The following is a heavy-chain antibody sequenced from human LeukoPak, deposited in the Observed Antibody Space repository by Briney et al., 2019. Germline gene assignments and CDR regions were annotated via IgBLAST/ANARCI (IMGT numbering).Heavy chain of an antibody. CDR2: ISGSGGST. CDR1: GFTFSSYA. D-gene: IGHD1-14*01. V-gene: IGHV3-23*01. J-gene: IGHJ4*02. Sequence: GGSLRLSCAASGFTFSSYAMSWVRQAPGKGLEGVSAISGSGGSTYYADSVKGRFTISRDNSKNTRYLQMNSLRAEDTAVYYCAARPADGRGIILPFDYWGQGTLVTVSS. CDR3: AARPADGRGIILPFDY.